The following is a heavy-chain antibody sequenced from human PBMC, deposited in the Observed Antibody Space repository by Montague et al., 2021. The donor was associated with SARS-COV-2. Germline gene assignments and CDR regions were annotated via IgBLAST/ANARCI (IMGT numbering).Heavy chain of an antibody. CDR2: IYYSGST. CDR3: ARGSGWMGNAFDI. V-gene: IGHV4-59*01. D-gene: IGHD6-19*01. CDR1: GGSISSYY. J-gene: IGHJ3*02. Sequence: SETLSLTCTVSGGSISSYYWSWIRQPPGKGLEWIGYIYYSGSTNYNSSHKSRVTISVDTSKNQFSLKLSSVTAADTAVYYCARGSGWMGNAFDIWGQGTMVTVSS.